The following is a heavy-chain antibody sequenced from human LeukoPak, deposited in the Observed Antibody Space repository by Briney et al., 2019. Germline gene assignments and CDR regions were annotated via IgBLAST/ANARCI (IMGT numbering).Heavy chain of an antibody. D-gene: IGHD2-15*01. J-gene: IGHJ3*02. CDR3: ARAVAAHWGDAFDI. Sequence: GGSLRLSCAASGFTFSTYWMGWVRQAPGKGLEWVANIKDDGSEKYYMDSVKGRFTISRDNAKNSLYLQMNSLRAEDTAVYYCARAVAAHWGDAFDIWGQGTMVTVSS. CDR1: GFTFSTYW. CDR2: IKDDGSEK. V-gene: IGHV3-7*01.